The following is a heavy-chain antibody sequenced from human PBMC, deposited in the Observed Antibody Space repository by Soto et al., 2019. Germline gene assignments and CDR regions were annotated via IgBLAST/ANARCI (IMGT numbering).Heavy chain of an antibody. V-gene: IGHV1-46*01. CDR1: GDTFTSYY. CDR3: ARVGQTYYYDSSGYLSSFDR. Sequence: QVQLVQSGAEVKKPGASVKVSCKASGDTFTSYYMHWVRQAPGQGLERMGIINPSGGSTSYAQKFQGEVTMNRDTSPSTVYMELSSLRSEDTDVYYCARVGQTYYYDSSGYLSSFDRWGQGTLVTVS. D-gene: IGHD3-22*01. J-gene: IGHJ5*02. CDR2: INPSGGST.